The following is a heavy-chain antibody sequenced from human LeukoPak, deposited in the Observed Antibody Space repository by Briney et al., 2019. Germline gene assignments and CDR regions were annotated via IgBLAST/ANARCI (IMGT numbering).Heavy chain of an antibody. CDR2: ISWNSGSI. V-gene: IGHV3-9*01. CDR3: AKDFSYYYDSSGYWGLDY. CDR1: GFTFDDYA. D-gene: IGHD3-22*01. Sequence: PGGSLRLSCAASGFTFDDYAMHWVRQAPGKGLEWVSGISWNSGSIGYADSVKGRFTISRDNAKNSLYLQMNSLRAEDTAVYYCAKDFSYYYDSSGYWGLDYWGQGTLVTVSS. J-gene: IGHJ4*02.